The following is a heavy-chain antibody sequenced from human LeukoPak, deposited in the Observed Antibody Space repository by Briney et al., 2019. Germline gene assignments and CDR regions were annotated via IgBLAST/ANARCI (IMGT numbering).Heavy chain of an antibody. J-gene: IGHJ4*02. D-gene: IGHD3-3*01. Sequence: ASVKVSCKASGYTFTGYYMHWVRQAPGQGLEWMGWINPNSGGTNYAQKFQGRVTVTRDTSISTAYMELSRLRSDDTAVYYCARSTGITIFGVEWGQGTLVTVSS. CDR2: INPNSGGT. CDR1: GYTFTGYY. CDR3: ARSTGITIFGVE. V-gene: IGHV1-2*02.